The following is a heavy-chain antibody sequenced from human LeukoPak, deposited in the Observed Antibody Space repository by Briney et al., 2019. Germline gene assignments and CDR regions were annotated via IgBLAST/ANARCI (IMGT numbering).Heavy chain of an antibody. CDR3: ARSPAYYYDSSGYYSQW. CDR1: GYTFTSYG. J-gene: IGHJ4*02. V-gene: IGHV1-18*01. Sequence: GASVKVSCKASGYTFTSYGISWVRQAPGQGLEWMGWISAYNGNTNYAQKLQGRVTMTTDTSTSTAYMGLRSLRSDDTAVYYCARSPAYYYDSSGYYSQWWGQGTLVTVSS. D-gene: IGHD3-22*01. CDR2: ISAYNGNT.